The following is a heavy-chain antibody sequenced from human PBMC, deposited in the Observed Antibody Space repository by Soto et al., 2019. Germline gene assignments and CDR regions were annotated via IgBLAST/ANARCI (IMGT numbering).Heavy chain of an antibody. CDR1: GGSIISYY. CDR3: ATQGGYCSGGSCYDLFDY. Sequence: PSETLSLTCTVSGGSIISYYWSWIRQPPGEGLEWIGYIYYSGSTNYNPSLKSRVTISVDTSKNQFSLKLSSVTAADTAVYYCATQGGYCSGGSCYDLFDYWGQGTLVTVSS. CDR2: IYYSGST. V-gene: IGHV4-59*08. D-gene: IGHD2-15*01. J-gene: IGHJ4*02.